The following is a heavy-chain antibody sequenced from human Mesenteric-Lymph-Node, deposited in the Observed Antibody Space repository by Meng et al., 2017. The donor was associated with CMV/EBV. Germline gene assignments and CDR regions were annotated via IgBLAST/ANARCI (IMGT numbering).Heavy chain of an antibody. V-gene: IGHV3-23*01. Sequence: GSLKISCAASGFTFSSYAMSWVRQAPGKGLEWASAISGSGGSTYYADSVKGRFTISRDNSKNTLYLQMSSLRPDDTAVYYCARRYSNSLNDYFDYWGQGTLVTVSS. CDR1: GFTFSSYA. CDR3: ARRYSNSLNDYFDY. J-gene: IGHJ4*02. D-gene: IGHD6-6*01. CDR2: ISGSGGST.